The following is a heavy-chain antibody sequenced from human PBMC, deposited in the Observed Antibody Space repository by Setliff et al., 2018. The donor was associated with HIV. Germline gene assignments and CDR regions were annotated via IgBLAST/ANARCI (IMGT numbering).Heavy chain of an antibody. CDR2: IYNGGAS. Sequence: LSLTCIVSGDSINSGSYYWGWIRQPPGKGLEWIGTIYNGGASHSNPSLKSRVIIFLDTSKNQFSLELTSVTAADTAVYYCAREAPSEPTRYYNFWSGYPDWFDPWGQGTLVTV. D-gene: IGHD3-3*01. CDR3: AREAPSEPTRYYNFWSGYPDWFDP. J-gene: IGHJ5*02. V-gene: IGHV4-39*07. CDR1: GDSINSGSYY.